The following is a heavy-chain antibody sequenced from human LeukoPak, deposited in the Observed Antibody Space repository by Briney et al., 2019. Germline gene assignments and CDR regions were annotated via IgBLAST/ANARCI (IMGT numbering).Heavy chain of an antibody. CDR2: INPGDSGT. J-gene: IGHJ4*02. D-gene: IGHD3-10*01. Sequence: GESLKISCTSSGYSFTTYWIGLVRQMPGKGLEWMGVINPGDSGTKYSPSFEGQVTISVDKSISTAYLQWSSLKASDTAMYYCARRETSGSFLIDYWGQGTLVTVSS. CDR1: GYSFTTYW. V-gene: IGHV5-51*01. CDR3: ARRETSGSFLIDY.